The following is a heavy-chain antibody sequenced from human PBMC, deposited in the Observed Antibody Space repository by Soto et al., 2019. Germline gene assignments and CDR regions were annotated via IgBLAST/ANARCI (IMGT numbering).Heavy chain of an antibody. J-gene: IGHJ6*02. D-gene: IGHD3-3*01. CDR2: ITGHGGGT. CDR3: AKVEGVFWSGHDYGMDS. Sequence: XGALMRSFSVAGFTFRSYSLSWVRQAPGGGLDWVSAITGHGGGTYYAASVTGRFTISRDNFKNALYRQMTSLRAEDTAKYYCAKVEGVFWSGHDYGMDSSGQGYTVTVSS. CDR1: GFTFRSYS. V-gene: IGHV3-23*01.